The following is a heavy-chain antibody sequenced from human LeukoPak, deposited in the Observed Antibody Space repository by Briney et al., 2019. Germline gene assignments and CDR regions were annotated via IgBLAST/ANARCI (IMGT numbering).Heavy chain of an antibody. CDR1: GFTFTSSA. CDR2: IVVGSGNT. Sequence: SVKVSCKASGFTFTSSAVQWVRLARGQRLEWIGWIVVGSGNTNYAQKFQERVTITRDMSTSTAYVELSSLRSEDTAVYYCAAVLGSGSYLYYFDYWGQGTLVTVSS. CDR3: AAVLGSGSYLYYFDY. D-gene: IGHD3-10*01. V-gene: IGHV1-58*01. J-gene: IGHJ4*02.